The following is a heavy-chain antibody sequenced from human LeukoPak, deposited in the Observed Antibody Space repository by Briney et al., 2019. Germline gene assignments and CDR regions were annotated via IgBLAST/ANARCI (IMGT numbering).Heavy chain of an antibody. CDR1: GYTFTGRF. CDR2: IDPNSGGT. V-gene: IGHV1-2*02. J-gene: IGHJ4*02. CDR3: ARDREDLAYLDY. D-gene: IGHD2-21*01. Sequence: ASVKVSCKASGYTFTGRFIHCVPQAPGQGLEWMGWIDPNSGGTDYAQKFRGRVTMTRDTSTSTAYMDLSSLISDDTAVYYCARDREDLAYLDYWGQGTLVTVSS.